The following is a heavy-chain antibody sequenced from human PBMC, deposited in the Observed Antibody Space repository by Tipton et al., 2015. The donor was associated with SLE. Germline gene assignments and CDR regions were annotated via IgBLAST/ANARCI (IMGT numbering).Heavy chain of an antibody. CDR3: ARDRDSSGSYDAFDI. CDR2: IYYSGST. J-gene: IGHJ3*02. D-gene: IGHD3-22*01. CDR1: GGSISSYY. Sequence: TLSLTCTVSGGSISSYYWSWIRQPPGKGLEWIAYIYYSGSTNYNPSLKSRVTVSVDTSKNQLSLELTSVIAADTAVYYCARDRDSSGSYDAFDIWGQGTLVTVSS. V-gene: IGHV4-59*01.